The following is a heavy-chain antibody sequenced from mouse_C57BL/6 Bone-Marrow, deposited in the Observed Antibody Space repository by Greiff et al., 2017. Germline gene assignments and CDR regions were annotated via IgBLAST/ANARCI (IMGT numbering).Heavy chain of an antibody. Sequence: EVKVVESGGDLVKPGGSLKLSCAASGFTFSSYGMSWVRQTPDKRLEWVATISSGGSYTYYPDSVKGRFTISRDNAKNTLYLQMSSLTSEDTAMYYCARLDSSGYLDYWGQGTTLTVSS. D-gene: IGHD3-2*02. CDR2: ISSGGSYT. CDR1: GFTFSSYG. V-gene: IGHV5-6*01. J-gene: IGHJ2*01. CDR3: ARLDSSGYLDY.